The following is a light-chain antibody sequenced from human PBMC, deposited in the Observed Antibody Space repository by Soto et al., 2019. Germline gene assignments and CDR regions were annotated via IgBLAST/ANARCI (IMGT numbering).Light chain of an antibody. CDR2: RTS. V-gene: IGKV3-20*01. Sequence: EVVLTQSPGALSLSPGESASLSCRASQTVHSGHLVWYQHKPGQAPTLLIYRTSTRATGIPDRFSGSASGTDFTLTISRLEPEDSAVYYCQQYGNLPGTFGPGTKVEI. J-gene: IGKJ1*01. CDR3: QQYGNLPGT. CDR1: QTVHSGH.